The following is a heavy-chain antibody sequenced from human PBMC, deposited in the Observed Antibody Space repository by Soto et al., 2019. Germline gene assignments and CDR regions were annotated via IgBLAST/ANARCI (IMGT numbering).Heavy chain of an antibody. J-gene: IGHJ3*02. CDR2: IYYSGST. CDR1: GGSISSSSYY. D-gene: IGHD5-12*01. Sequence: SETLSLTCTVSGGSISSSSYYWGWIRQPPGKGLEWIGSIYYSGSTYYNPSLKSRVTISVDTSKNQFSLKLSSVTAADTAVYYCARETLGYSGYDSPNAFDIWGQGTMVT. V-gene: IGHV4-39*01. CDR3: ARETLGYSGYDSPNAFDI.